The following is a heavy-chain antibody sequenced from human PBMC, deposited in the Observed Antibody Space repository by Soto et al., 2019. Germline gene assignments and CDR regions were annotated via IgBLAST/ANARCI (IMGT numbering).Heavy chain of an antibody. Sequence: PSETLSLTCTVSGGSISSYYWSWIRQPPGKGLEWIGYIYYSGSTNYNPSLKSRVTISVDTSKNQFSLKPSSVTAADTAVYYCARGEDVLLFDYWGQGTLVTVSS. V-gene: IGHV4-59*08. CDR2: IYYSGST. CDR3: ARGEDVLLFDY. J-gene: IGHJ4*02. CDR1: GGSISSYY. D-gene: IGHD3-10*01.